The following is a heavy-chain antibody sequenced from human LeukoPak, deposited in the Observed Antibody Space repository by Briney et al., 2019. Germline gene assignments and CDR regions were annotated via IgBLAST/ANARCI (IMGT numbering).Heavy chain of an antibody. CDR2: VSSSGGTT. V-gene: IGHV3-23*01. CDR3: TKVRLSNLYYYYGMDV. J-gene: IGHJ6*02. CDR1: GFTFTNYA. D-gene: IGHD2-21*02. Sequence: GGSLRLSCAASGFTFTNYAMNWVRQAPGKGLEWLSAVSSSGGTTCYADSVKGRFTISRDNSRNTLYLQMNSLRVADTAVYFCTKVRLSNLYYYYGMDVWGQGTTVTVSS.